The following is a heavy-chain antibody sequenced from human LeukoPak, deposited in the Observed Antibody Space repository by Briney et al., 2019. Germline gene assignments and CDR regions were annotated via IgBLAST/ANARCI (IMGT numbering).Heavy chain of an antibody. J-gene: IGHJ4*02. D-gene: IGHD1-26*01. V-gene: IGHV1-69*13. CDR2: IIPIFGTA. CDR3: ARALSPYSGSYGVDY. Sequence: GASVKVSCKASGGTFSSYAISWVRQAPGQGLEWMGGIIPIFGTANYAQKFQGRATITADESTSTAYMELSSLRSEDTAVYYCARALSPYSGSYGVDYWGQGTLVTVSS. CDR1: GGTFSSYA.